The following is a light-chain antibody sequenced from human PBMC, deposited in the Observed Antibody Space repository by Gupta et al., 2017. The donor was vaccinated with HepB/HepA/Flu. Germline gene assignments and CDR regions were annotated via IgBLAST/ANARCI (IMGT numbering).Light chain of an antibody. V-gene: IGKV3-20*01. CDR1: QSVSNNY. CDR3: QQYGSSPLT. Sequence: EIVLTQSPGTLSLSPGERATLSCRASQSVSNNYLGWHQQKPGQAPRLLIYGASRRATGIPVRFSGSGSGTDFTLTISRLEPEDFAVYYCQQYGSSPLTFGGGTKVEIK. CDR2: GAS. J-gene: IGKJ4*01.